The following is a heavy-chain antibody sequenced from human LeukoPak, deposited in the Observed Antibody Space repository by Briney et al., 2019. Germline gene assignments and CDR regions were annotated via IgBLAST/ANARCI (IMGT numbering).Heavy chain of an antibody. CDR2: FDPEDGET. Sequence: ASVKVSCKVSGYTLTELSMHWVRQAPGKGLEWMGGFDPEDGETIYAQKFQGRVTMTEDTSTDTAYMELSSLRSEDTAVYYCATVPRGTYYDFWSGYEDWGQGTLVIVSS. V-gene: IGHV1-24*01. CDR1: GYTLTELS. J-gene: IGHJ4*02. D-gene: IGHD3-3*01. CDR3: ATVPRGTYYDFWSGYED.